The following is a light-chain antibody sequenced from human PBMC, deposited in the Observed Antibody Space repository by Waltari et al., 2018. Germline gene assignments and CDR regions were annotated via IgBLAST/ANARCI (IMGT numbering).Light chain of an antibody. V-gene: IGLV2-23*01. Sequence: QSALTQPASVSGSPGQSITISCTGTSSDVGSYNLVSWYQQHPGKAPKLMVYEGSKRPSGVSNRFSGSKSVNTASLTISGLQAEDEADYYCCSYAGSRWVFGGGTKLTVL. CDR3: CSYAGSRWV. CDR1: SSDVGSYNL. J-gene: IGLJ2*01. CDR2: EGS.